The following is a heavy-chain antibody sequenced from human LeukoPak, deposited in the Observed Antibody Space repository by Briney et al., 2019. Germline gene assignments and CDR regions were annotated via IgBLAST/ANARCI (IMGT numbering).Heavy chain of an antibody. V-gene: IGHV3-33*01. CDR3: AREYYDFWSGYKAEVLDYYYGMDV. Sequence: PGGSLRLSCAASGFIFNNYGMHWVRQPPGKGLEWVAVIWYDGSNKYYADSVKGRFTISRDNSKNTLYLQMNSLRAEDTAVYYCAREYYDFWSGYKAEVLDYYYGMDVWGQGTTVTVSS. D-gene: IGHD3-3*01. CDR1: GFIFNNYG. J-gene: IGHJ6*02. CDR2: IWYDGSNK.